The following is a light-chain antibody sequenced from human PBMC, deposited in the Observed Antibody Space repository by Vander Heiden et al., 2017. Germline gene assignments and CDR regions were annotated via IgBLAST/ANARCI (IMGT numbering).Light chain of an antibody. CDR2: EVR. J-gene: IGLJ2*01. CDR3: GSYTSTNTHAVL. CDR1: SSDVGGYTH. Sequence: QSALTQPASVSGSPGQPLPISCPGTSSDVGGYTHLSWYQQHPGKSPKLMIYEVRNRPSGVSNRVSGSKSGNTASLTISGLQAEDEADDYCGSYTSTNTHAVLFGGGTKRTVL. V-gene: IGLV2-14*01.